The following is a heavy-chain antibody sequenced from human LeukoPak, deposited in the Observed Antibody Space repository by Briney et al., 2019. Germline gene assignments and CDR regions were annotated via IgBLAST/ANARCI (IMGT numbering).Heavy chain of an antibody. J-gene: IGHJ5*02. CDR3: AKVAAAAGSGEGNWFDP. V-gene: IGHV3-30*02. CDR1: GFTFSAYG. Sequence: GSLRLSCAASGFTFSAYGMHWVRQAPGKGLEWVAFIRYDGSNKYYADSVKGRFTISRDNSKNTLYLQMNSLRAEDTAVYYCAKVAAAAGSGEGNWFDPWGQGTLVTVSS. CDR2: IRYDGSNK. D-gene: IGHD6-13*01.